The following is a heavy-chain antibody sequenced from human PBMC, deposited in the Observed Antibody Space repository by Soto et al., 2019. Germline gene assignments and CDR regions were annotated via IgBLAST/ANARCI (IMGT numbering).Heavy chain of an antibody. V-gene: IGHV4-59*01. D-gene: IGHD2-15*01. J-gene: IGHJ4*02. CDR3: ATTPPY. CDR1: GASTSSYY. Sequence: SETLSLTCSVSGASTSSYYWSWIRQPPGKGLEWIGYIYYSGSTDYSPSLKSRVTMSIDTSQNQVSLKLTSVTTADTAVYYCATTPPYWGQGTLVTIS. CDR2: IYYSGST.